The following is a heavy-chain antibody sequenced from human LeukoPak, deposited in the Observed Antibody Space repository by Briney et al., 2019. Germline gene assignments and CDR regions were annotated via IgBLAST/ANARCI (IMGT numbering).Heavy chain of an antibody. CDR1: GGSINTYF. CDR3: ARHADYGAYLDY. V-gene: IGHV4-59*08. Sequence: PSETLSLTCTVSGGSINTYFWSWIRQPPGKGLEWIGYIYYSGSTNHNPSLKSRVTASVDTSKNQFSLRLSLVTAADTAVYYCARHADYGAYLDYWGQGTLVTVSS. J-gene: IGHJ4*02. D-gene: IGHD4-17*01. CDR2: IYYSGST.